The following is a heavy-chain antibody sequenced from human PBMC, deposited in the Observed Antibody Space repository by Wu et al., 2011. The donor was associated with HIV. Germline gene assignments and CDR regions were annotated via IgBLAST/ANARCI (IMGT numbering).Heavy chain of an antibody. D-gene: IGHD3-22*01. CDR1: GGTFSSYA. Sequence: QVQLVQSGAEVEKPGSSVKVSCKASGGTFSSYAISWVRQAPGQGLEWMGGIIPIFGTAKYVQKFQGRVTITADKSTSTAYMELSSLRSEDTAVYYCARSDYYDTSGYYYVYNWFDPWGQGTLVTVSS. CDR2: IIPIFGTA. CDR3: ARSDYYDTSGYYYVYNWFDP. J-gene: IGHJ5*02. V-gene: IGHV1-69*14.